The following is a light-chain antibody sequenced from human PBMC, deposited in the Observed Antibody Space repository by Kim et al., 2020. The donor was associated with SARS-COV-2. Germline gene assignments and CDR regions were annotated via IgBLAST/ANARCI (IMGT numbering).Light chain of an antibody. CDR2: LNSDGSH. V-gene: IGLV4-69*01. CDR1: SGHSSYA. J-gene: IGLJ2*01. CDR3: QTWGTGIHVV. Sequence: VKRTCTLSSGHSSYAIAWHQQQPEKGPRYLMKLNSDGSHSKGDGIPDRFSGSSSGAERYLTISSLQSEDEADYYCQTWGTGIHVVFGGGTQLTVL.